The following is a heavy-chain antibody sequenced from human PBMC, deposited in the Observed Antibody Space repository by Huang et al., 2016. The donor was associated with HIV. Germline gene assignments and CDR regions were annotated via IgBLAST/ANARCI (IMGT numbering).Heavy chain of an antibody. D-gene: IGHD6-13*01. CDR2: ISYYGSSK. CDR1: GFTFSSYG. V-gene: IGHV3-30*18. J-gene: IGHJ4*02. CDR3: AKDFQAAAGGNTFDY. Sequence: QVQLVESGGGVVQPGRSLRLSCAASGFTFSSYGMHWVRQVPGKGLEWVAVISYYGSSKYSADSVKDRFTISRDNSKNTLYLQMNSLRTEDTAVYYCAKDFQAAAGGNTFDYWGQGTLVTVSS.